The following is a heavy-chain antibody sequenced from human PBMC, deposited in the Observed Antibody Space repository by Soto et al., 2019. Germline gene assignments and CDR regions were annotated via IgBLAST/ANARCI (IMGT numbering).Heavy chain of an antibody. V-gene: IGHV5-51*01. CDR1: GYSFTSYW. CDR2: IYPGDSDT. Sequence: GESLKISCKGSGYSFTSYWIGWVRQMPGKGLEWMGVIYPGDSDTRYSPSFQGQVTISADKSISTAYLQWSSLKASDTAMYYCARPPAYSSGWYDQYFQHWGQGTLVTVSS. CDR3: ARPPAYSSGWYDQYFQH. J-gene: IGHJ1*01. D-gene: IGHD6-19*01.